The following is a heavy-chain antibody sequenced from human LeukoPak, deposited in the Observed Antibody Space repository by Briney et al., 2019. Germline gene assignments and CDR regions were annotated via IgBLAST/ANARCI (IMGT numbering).Heavy chain of an antibody. CDR2: INPNSGGT. CDR1: GYTFTGYY. Sequence: GASVTVSFKASGYTFTGYYMHWVRQAPGQGLEWMGWINPNSGGTNYAQKFQGRVTMTRDTSISTAYMELSRLRSDDTAVYYCARGRKWEPYGMDVWGQGTTVTVSS. D-gene: IGHD1-26*01. J-gene: IGHJ6*02. CDR3: ARGRKWEPYGMDV. V-gene: IGHV1-2*02.